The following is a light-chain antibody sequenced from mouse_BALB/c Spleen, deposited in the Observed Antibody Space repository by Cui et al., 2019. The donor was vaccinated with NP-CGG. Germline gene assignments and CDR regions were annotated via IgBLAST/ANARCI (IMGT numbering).Light chain of an antibody. J-gene: IGLJ1*01. CDR3: ALWYSNHWV. CDR2: GTN. Sequence: QAVVTQKSAPTTSPGETVTLTCRSSTGTVTTSNYANWVQEKPDHLFTGLIGGTNNRPPGVPARFSGSLIGDKAALTITGAQTEDEAIYFCALWYSNHWVFGGGTKLTVL. CDR1: TGTVTTSNY. V-gene: IGLV1*01.